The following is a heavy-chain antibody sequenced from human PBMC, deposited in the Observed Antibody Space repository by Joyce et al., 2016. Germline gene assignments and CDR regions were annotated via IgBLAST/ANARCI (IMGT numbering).Heavy chain of an antibody. CDR3: ARGVEGEPSSMDF. CDR1: GYKFTDCY. J-gene: IGHJ4*02. V-gene: IGHV1-2*02. Sequence: QVQLVQSGAEVRKPGASVKVSCKASGYKFTDCYFHWVRQAPGKGLEGMGWIHPHSGGTNYAQKFQGRVTMTRDTSINTAYMDLSGLRSDDTAFYFCARGVEGEPSSMDFWGQGTLVTVSS. D-gene: IGHD2/OR15-2a*01. CDR2: IHPHSGGT.